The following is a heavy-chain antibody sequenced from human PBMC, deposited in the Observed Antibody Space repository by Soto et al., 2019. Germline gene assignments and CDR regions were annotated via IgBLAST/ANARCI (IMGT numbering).Heavy chain of an antibody. J-gene: IGHJ6*02. V-gene: IGHV3-30*18. CDR1: GFTFSSYG. Sequence: QVQLVESGGGVVQPGRSLRLSCAASGFTFSSYGMHWVRQAPGKGLEWVAVISYDGSNKYYADSVKGRFTISRDNSKNTLYLQMNSLRAEDTAVYYCAKTKNPYYHYYYGMDVWGQGTTVTVSS. CDR2: ISYDGSNK. CDR3: AKTKNPYYHYYYGMDV.